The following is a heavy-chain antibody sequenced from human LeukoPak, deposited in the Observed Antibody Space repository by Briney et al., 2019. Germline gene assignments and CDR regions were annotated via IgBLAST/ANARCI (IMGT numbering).Heavy chain of an antibody. CDR2: ISAYNGNT. J-gene: IGHJ4*02. CDR1: GYTFTSYG. D-gene: IGHD4-23*01. CDR3: ARFGYGGNSEGYFDY. V-gene: IGHV1-18*01. Sequence: GASVKVSCKASGYTFTSYGISWVRQAPGQGLEWMGWISAYNGNTNYAQKLQGRVTMTTDTSTSTAYMELRSLRSEDTAVYYCARFGYGGNSEGYFDYWGQGTLVTVSS.